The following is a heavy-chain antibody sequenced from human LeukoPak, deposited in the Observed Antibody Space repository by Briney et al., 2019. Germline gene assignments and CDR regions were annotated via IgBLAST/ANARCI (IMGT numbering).Heavy chain of an antibody. Sequence: SETLSLTCSVSGGSIGTSSHNSDWIRQPPGKGLEWIGSIHYSGTTDYNPSLKSRVTISVDTSKNQFSLKLSSVTAADTAVYFCARPYCSSPACYVGGNWFDPWGQGILVTVSS. CDR2: IHYSGTT. V-gene: IGHV4-39*01. CDR3: ARPYCSSPACYVGGNWFDP. D-gene: IGHD2-2*01. CDR1: GGSIGTSSHN. J-gene: IGHJ5*02.